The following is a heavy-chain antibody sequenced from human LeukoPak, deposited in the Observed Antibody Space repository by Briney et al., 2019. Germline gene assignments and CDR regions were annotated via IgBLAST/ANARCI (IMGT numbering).Heavy chain of an antibody. D-gene: IGHD3-3*01. Sequence: ASVKVSCKASGYTFTSYGISWVRQAPGQGLEWMGWISAYNGNTNYAQKLQGRVTMTTDTSTSTAYMELRSLRSDDTAVYYCARALRFLEWLPSDYWGQGTLVTVSS. V-gene: IGHV1-18*01. CDR3: ARALRFLEWLPSDY. J-gene: IGHJ4*02. CDR2: ISAYNGNT. CDR1: GYTFTSYG.